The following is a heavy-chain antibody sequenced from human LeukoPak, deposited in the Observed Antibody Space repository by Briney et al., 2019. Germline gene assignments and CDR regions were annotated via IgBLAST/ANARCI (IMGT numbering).Heavy chain of an antibody. Sequence: SETLSLTCTVSGGSISSYYWSWIRQPPGKGLEWIGYIYYSGSTNYNPSLKSRVTISVDTSKNQFSLKLSSVTAADTAVYYCARSSTSRVRYNWFDPWGQGTLVTVSS. CDR3: ARSSTSRVRYNWFDP. J-gene: IGHJ5*02. CDR2: IYYSGST. D-gene: IGHD2-2*01. V-gene: IGHV4-59*08. CDR1: GGSISSYY.